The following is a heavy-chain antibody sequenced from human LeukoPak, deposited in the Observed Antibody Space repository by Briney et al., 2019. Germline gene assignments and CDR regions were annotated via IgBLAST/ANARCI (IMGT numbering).Heavy chain of an antibody. J-gene: IGHJ4*02. V-gene: IGHV4-34*01. Sequence: SETLSLTCAVYGASFSGYYWSWIRQPPGKGLEWIGEINHSGSANYNPSLESRVTISVDTSKNQFSLKLSSVTAADTAVYYCARDRSSSEPPFDYWGQGTLVTVSS. CDR1: GASFSGYY. D-gene: IGHD6-6*01. CDR2: INHSGSA. CDR3: ARDRSSSEPPFDY.